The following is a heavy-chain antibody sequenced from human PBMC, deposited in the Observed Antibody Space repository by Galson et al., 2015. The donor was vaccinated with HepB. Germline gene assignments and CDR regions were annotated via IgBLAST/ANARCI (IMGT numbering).Heavy chain of an antibody. CDR1: GFTFSSYA. Sequence: SLRLSCAASGFTFSSYAMHWVRQAPGKGLEWVSAISGSGGSTYYADSVKGRSTISRDNSKNTLYLQMNSLRAEDTAVYYCAKTQWELLYYFDYWGQGTLVTVSS. CDR2: ISGSGGST. V-gene: IGHV3-23*01. D-gene: IGHD1-26*01. J-gene: IGHJ4*02. CDR3: AKTQWELLYYFDY.